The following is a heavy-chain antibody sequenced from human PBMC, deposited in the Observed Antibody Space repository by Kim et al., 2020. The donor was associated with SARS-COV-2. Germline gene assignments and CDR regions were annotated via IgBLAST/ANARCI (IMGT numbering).Heavy chain of an antibody. CDR2: INHSGST. J-gene: IGHJ4*02. D-gene: IGHD6-13*01. CDR1: GGSFSGYY. CDR3: ARRRYSSSWYGN. V-gene: IGHV4-34*01. Sequence: SETLSLTCAVYGGSFSGYYWSWIRQPPGKGLEWIGEINHSGSTNYNPSLKSRVTISVDTSKNQFPLKLSSVTAADTAVYYCARRRYSSSWYGNWGQGTLVTVSS.